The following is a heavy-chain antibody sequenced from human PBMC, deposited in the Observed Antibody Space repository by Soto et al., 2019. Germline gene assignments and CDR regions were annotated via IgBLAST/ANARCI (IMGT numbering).Heavy chain of an antibody. CDR3: ARDDVLCDGGRCYGIPLDV. V-gene: IGHV3-66*01. Sequence: GGSLRLSYAASGFTVSSKYMTWVRQAPGKGLEWVSLIQSGGTTYYADSVKGRFTISRDTSENTLHLQMDSLRVEDTAVYYCARDDVLCDGGRCYGIPLDVWGQGTTVTVSS. D-gene: IGHD2-15*01. CDR2: IQSGGTT. CDR1: GFTVSSKY. J-gene: IGHJ6*02.